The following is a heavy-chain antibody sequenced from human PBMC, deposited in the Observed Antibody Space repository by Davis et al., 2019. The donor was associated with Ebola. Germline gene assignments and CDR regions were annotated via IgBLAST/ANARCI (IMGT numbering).Heavy chain of an antibody. D-gene: IGHD4-11*01. J-gene: IGHJ3*01. CDR1: GYTFTSYY. CDR3: ARDDTGYSSNLGRFRDHPFDL. V-gene: IGHV1-46*01. Sequence: APSVKVSCTASGYTFTSYYMHWVRQAPGQGLEWMGIINPSDGNTNYAQKFQGRVTMTRDTSTTTVYMELSSLRSEDTAVYYCARDDTGYSSNLGRFRDHPFDLWGQGTMVTVSS. CDR2: INPSDGNT.